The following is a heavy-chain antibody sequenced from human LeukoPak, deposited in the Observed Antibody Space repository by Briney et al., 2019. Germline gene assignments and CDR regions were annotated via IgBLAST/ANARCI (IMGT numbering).Heavy chain of an antibody. V-gene: IGHV1-69*06. Sequence: GASVKVSCKASGGTFSSYAISWVRQAPGQGLEWMGGIIPIFGTANYAQKFQGRVTITADKSTSTAYMELSSLRSEDTAVYYCARGRWELPNYYYYMDVWGKGTTVTVSS. CDR3: ARGRWELPNYYYYMDV. CDR1: GGTFSSYA. CDR2: IIPIFGTA. J-gene: IGHJ6*03. D-gene: IGHD1-26*01.